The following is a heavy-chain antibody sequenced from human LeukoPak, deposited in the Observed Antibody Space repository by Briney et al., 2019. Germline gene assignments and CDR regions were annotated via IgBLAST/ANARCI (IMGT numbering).Heavy chain of an antibody. CDR3: AKDSYSKGDF. D-gene: IGHD6-13*01. J-gene: IGHJ4*02. CDR1: GFTFSSYS. V-gene: IGHV3-48*01. CDR2: ISSSSSSI. Sequence: GGSLRLPCAASGFTFSSYSMNWVRQAPGKGLEWVSYISSSSSSIYYADSVMGRFTISRDNAQNSLYLQMNSLRAEDTAVYYCAKDSYSKGDFWGQGVLVTVSS.